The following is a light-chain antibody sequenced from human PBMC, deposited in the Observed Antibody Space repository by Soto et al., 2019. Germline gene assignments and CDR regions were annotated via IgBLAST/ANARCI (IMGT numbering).Light chain of an antibody. CDR3: HQYNFWPT. CDR1: QSVSSY. CDR2: GTS. V-gene: IGKV3-15*01. Sequence: EILLTQSPATLSLSPGERATLSCRASQSVSSYLAWYQQKPGQSPRLLIYGTSTRATGIPARLSGSGSGTEFTLTISSLQSEDFAVYYCHQYNFWPTFGQGTKVDIK. J-gene: IGKJ1*01.